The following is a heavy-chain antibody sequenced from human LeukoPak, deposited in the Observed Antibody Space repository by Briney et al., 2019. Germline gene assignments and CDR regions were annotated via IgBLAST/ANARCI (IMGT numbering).Heavy chain of an antibody. Sequence: SVKVSCKASGGTFSSYAISWVRQAPGQGLEWTGRIIPILGIANYAQKFQGRVTITADKSTSTAYMELSSLRSEDTAVYYCARARSDYGGKTCLGYWGQGTLVTVSS. CDR3: ARARSDYGGKTCLGY. CDR1: GGTFSSYA. V-gene: IGHV1-69*04. J-gene: IGHJ4*02. CDR2: IIPILGIA. D-gene: IGHD4-23*01.